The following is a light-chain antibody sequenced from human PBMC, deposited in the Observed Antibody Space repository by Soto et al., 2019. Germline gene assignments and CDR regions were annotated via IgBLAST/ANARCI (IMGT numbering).Light chain of an antibody. Sequence: DIQMTQSPSTLSGSVGDRVTITCRASQTISSWLAWYQQKPGEAPKLLIYKASTLKSGVPSRFSGSGSGTEFTLTISSLQPDYFATYYCQHYNSYSEPFGQGNKVDIK. CDR1: QTISSW. V-gene: IGKV1-5*03. CDR3: QHYNSYSEP. J-gene: IGKJ1*01. CDR2: KAS.